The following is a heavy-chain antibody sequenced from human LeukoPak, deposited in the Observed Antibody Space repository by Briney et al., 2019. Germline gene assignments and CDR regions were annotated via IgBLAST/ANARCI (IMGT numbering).Heavy chain of an antibody. CDR3: ARIRGSYSDY. J-gene: IGHJ4*02. CDR1: GGSISSYY. CDR2: IYYSGST. V-gene: IGHV4-59*01. D-gene: IGHD1-26*01. Sequence: PSETLSLTCTVSGGSISSYYWSWIRQPPGKGLEWIGYIYYSGSTNYNPSLKSRVTISVDTSKNQFSLKLSSVTAADTAVYYCARIRGSYSDYWGQGTLVTVSS.